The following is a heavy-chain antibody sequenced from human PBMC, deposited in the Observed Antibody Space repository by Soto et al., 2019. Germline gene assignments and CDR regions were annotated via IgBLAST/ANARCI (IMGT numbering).Heavy chain of an antibody. CDR1: GDRVSSNSAA. CDR3: ARMVGATADY. J-gene: IGHJ4*02. V-gene: IGHV6-1*01. CDR2: TYYRPKWYN. Sequence: XQTLSVTWAISGDRVSSNSAAWNWIRQSPSRGLEWLGRTYYRPKWYNDYAISVKSRITVNPDTSKNQFSLQLNSVTPEDTAVYYCARMVGATADYWGQGTLVT. D-gene: IGHD1-26*01.